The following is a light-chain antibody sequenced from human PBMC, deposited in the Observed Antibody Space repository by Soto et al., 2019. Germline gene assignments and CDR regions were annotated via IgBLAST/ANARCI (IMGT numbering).Light chain of an antibody. V-gene: IGLV2-14*01. J-gene: IGLJ2*01. Sequence: QSALTQPASVSGSPGQSITISCTGTSSDVGGYNYVSWYQQHPGKAPKLMIYDVSNRPSGVSIRFSGSKSGNTASLTISGLHAEDEADYYCSSYTSSSTPVVFGGGTKLTVL. CDR2: DVS. CDR1: SSDVGGYNY. CDR3: SSYTSSSTPVV.